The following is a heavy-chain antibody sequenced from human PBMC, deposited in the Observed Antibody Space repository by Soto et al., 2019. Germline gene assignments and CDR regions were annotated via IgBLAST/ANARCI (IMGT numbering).Heavy chain of an antibody. V-gene: IGHV1-69*01. CDR1: GGTFDRYV. D-gene: IGHD3-10*01. CDR3: ARVHSSGIFYFVDP. J-gene: IGHJ5*02. Sequence: QVQLVQSGAEVKKPGSSVKVSCKASGGTFDRYVISWLRQAPGQGLEWMGGIMPIFGTPNYAQKFRGRVTISADESTSTAYLELSSLTYDDTAVYYCARVHSSGIFYFVDPWGQGTLVTVSS. CDR2: IMPIFGTP.